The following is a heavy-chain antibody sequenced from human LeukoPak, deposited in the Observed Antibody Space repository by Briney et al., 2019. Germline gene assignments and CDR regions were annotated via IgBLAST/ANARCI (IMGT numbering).Heavy chain of an antibody. CDR1: GGSISSSSYY. J-gene: IGHJ5*02. D-gene: IGHD6-19*01. V-gene: IGHV4-39*07. Sequence: SETLSLTCTVSGGSISSSSYYWGWIRQPPGKGLEWIGSIYYSGSTYYNPSLKSRVTISVDTSKNQFSLKLSSVTAADTAVYYCARGAGGWFRQNWFDPWGQGTLVTVSS. CDR3: ARGAGGWFRQNWFDP. CDR2: IYYSGST.